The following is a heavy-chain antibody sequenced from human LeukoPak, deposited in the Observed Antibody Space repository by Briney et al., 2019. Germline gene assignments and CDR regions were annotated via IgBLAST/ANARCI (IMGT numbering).Heavy chain of an antibody. J-gene: IGHJ3*02. Sequence: GGSLRLSCAASRFPFSSSAMSWVRQAPGKGLEWVSVIYSGGGIYYADSVKGRFTISRDISKNMLYLQMNSLRADDTAVYYCARGHNTATSGTRAFDIRGQGTMVTVSS. V-gene: IGHV3-53*01. D-gene: IGHD2-2*01. CDR2: IYSGGGI. CDR3: ARGHNTATSGTRAFDI. CDR1: RFPFSSSA.